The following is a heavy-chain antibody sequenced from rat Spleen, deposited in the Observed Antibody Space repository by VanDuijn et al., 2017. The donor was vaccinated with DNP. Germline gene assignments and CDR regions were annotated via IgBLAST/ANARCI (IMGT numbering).Heavy chain of an antibody. J-gene: IGHJ2*01. D-gene: IGHD1-2*01. CDR1: GVSLTNFG. CDR3: TREEPRILSYFSSLFDY. CDR2: ISSGGSS. Sequence: QVQLRESGPGLVQPSQTLSLACTVSGVSLTNFGVNWVRQPPGKGLEWIEAISSGGSSYFNSALKSRLSIRRDTSKSQVFLEMSSLQTEDTAIYFCTREEPRILSYFSSLFDYWGQGVMVTVSS. V-gene: IGHV2S12*01.